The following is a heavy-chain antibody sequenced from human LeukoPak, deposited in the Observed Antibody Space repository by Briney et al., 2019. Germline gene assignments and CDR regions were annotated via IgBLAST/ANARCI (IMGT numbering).Heavy chain of an antibody. D-gene: IGHD2-15*01. Sequence: PWGSLRLSCAASGFTFSSYAMSWVRQAPGKGLEWVSAISGSGGSTYYADSVKGRFTISRDNSKNTLYLQMNSLRAEDTAVYYCAKVVVPSPHFDYWGQGTLVTVSS. CDR1: GFTFSSYA. V-gene: IGHV3-23*01. CDR2: ISGSGGST. CDR3: AKVVVPSPHFDY. J-gene: IGHJ4*02.